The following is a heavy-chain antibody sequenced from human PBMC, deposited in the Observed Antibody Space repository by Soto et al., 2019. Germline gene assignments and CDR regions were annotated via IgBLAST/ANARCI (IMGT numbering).Heavy chain of an antibody. Sequence: QVQLQESGPGLVKPSQTLSLTCTVSGGSISSGGYYWNWIRQHAGKGLEWIGNIYHSGSTYYNPSLKSRLTISVDTSKNQFSLKLSSVTAADTAVYYCAGEALGYCNRTSCAEAFDIWGQGTVVTVSS. CDR1: GGSISSGGYY. CDR2: IYHSGST. V-gene: IGHV4-31*03. D-gene: IGHD2-2*01. J-gene: IGHJ3*02. CDR3: AGEALGYCNRTSCAEAFDI.